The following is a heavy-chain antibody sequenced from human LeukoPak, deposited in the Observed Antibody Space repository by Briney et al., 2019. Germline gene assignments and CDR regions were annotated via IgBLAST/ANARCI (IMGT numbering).Heavy chain of an antibody. D-gene: IGHD6-13*01. CDR2: ISAYNGNT. Sequence: ASVKVSCTASGYTFTSYGISWVRQAPGQGLEWMGWISAYNGNTNYAQKLQGRVTMTTDTSTSTAYMELRSLRSDDTAVYYCARVYSSSWSTESYYYGMDVWGQGTTVTVSS. CDR1: GYTFTSYG. J-gene: IGHJ6*02. V-gene: IGHV1-18*01. CDR3: ARVYSSSWSTESYYYGMDV.